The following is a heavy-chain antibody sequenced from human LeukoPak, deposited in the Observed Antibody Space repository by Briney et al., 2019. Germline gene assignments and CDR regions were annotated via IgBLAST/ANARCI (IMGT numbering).Heavy chain of an antibody. J-gene: IGHJ5*02. CDR1: GGSINDYY. CDR2: ISNSGTT. CDR3: ARVVRGAVTSNCFDP. Sequence: RTSETLSLTCTVSGGSINDYYWTWIRQAPGKRLEWLGYISNSGTTDYNPSLKSRVTMSVDTSKNEFSLKVTSVTAADTAMYYCARVVRGAVTSNCFDPWGQGTLVTVSS. V-gene: IGHV4-59*01. D-gene: IGHD4-17*01.